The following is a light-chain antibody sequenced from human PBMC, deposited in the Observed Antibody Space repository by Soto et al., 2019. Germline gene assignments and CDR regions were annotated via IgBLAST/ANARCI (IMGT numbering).Light chain of an antibody. CDR1: QTVGGH. Sequence: EVVLTQSPATLSLSPGERATLSCRASQTVGGHFAWYQQKPGQAHRLLIYGASSRATGIPDRFSGSGSGTDFTLTISRLEPEDFAVYYCQQYGSSPGLTFGGGTKVDIK. J-gene: IGKJ4*01. V-gene: IGKV3-20*01. CDR2: GAS. CDR3: QQYGSSPGLT.